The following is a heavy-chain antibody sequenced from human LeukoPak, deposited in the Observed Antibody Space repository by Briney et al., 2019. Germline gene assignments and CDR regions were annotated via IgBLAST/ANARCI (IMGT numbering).Heavy chain of an antibody. J-gene: IGHJ4*02. D-gene: IGHD4/OR15-4a*01. CDR3: AREDGANNYHYKYFDY. CDR1: GYTFSSYY. V-gene: IGHV1-46*01. CDR2: IYPSVDSA. Sequence: ASVKVSCKASGYTFSSYYIHWVRQAPGQWLEWMGTIYPSVDSATYAQKFQGRVTVTRDTSTSTVYMELSSLRSEDTAVYHCAREDGANNYHYKYFDYWGQGTLVTVSS.